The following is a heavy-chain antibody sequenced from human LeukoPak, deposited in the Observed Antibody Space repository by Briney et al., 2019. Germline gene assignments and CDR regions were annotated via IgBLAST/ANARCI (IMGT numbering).Heavy chain of an antibody. CDR3: RRGDDFSGNA. Sequence: GGSLRLSCAASGFTFRTYWMSWVRQAPGKGLEWVANIHPDGIEKYHVDSVKGRFTIFRDNARNLLYLQMSSLRADDTAVYYGRRGDDFSGNAWGQGTLVTVSS. J-gene: IGHJ4*02. V-gene: IGHV3-7*04. CDR1: GFTFRTYW. CDR2: IHPDGIEK. D-gene: IGHD1-1*01.